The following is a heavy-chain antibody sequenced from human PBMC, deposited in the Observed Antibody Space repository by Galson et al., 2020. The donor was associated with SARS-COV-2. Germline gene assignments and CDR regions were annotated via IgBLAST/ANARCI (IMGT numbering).Heavy chain of an antibody. V-gene: IGHV3-30-3*01. Sequence: GESLKIHCAASGFTFSSYAMHWVRQAPGKGLEWVAVISYDGSNKYYADSVKGRFTITRDKSKNTLYLQMNSLRAEDTAVYYCARVLYSSGWYPQYYYYGMDVWGQGTTVTVSS. J-gene: IGHJ6*02. CDR1: GFTFSSYA. D-gene: IGHD6-19*01. CDR3: ARVLYSSGWYPQYYYYGMDV. CDR2: ISYDGSNK.